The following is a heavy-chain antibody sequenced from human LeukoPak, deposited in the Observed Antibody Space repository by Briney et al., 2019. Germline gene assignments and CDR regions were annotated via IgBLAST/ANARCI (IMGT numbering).Heavy chain of an antibody. V-gene: IGHV3-21*01. J-gene: IGHJ4*02. D-gene: IGHD1-26*01. CDR1: GFTFSSYS. CDR3: ASGEWELLSDY. CDR2: ISSSSSYI. Sequence: SGRSLRLSCAASGFTFSSYSMNWVRQAPGKGLEWVSSISSSSSYIYYADSVKGRFTISRDNAKNSLYLQMNSLRAEDTAVYYCASGEWELLSDYWGQGTLVTVSS.